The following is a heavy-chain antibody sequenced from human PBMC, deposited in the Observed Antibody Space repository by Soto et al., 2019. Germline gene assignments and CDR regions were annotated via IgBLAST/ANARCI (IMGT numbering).Heavy chain of an antibody. Sequence: PGGSLRLSCAASGFTFSSYSMNWVRQAPGKGLEWVSSISSSSSYIYYADSVKGRLTISRDNAKNSLYLQMNSLRAGDTAVYYCARGQISVWFGELPNGMDVWGQGTTVTVSS. CDR3: ARGQISVWFGELPNGMDV. CDR1: GFTFSSYS. J-gene: IGHJ6*02. D-gene: IGHD3-10*01. CDR2: ISSSSSYI. V-gene: IGHV3-21*01.